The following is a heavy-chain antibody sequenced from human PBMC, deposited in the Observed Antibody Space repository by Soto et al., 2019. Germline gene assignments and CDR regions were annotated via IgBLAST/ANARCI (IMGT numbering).Heavy chain of an antibody. D-gene: IGHD1-26*01. CDR2: IIPIFGPA. Sequence: QVQLVQSGAEVKKPGSSVKVSCKSSGGTFSSYAISWVRQAPGQGLEWMGGIIPIFGPANYAQNFQGRVTITADESTSTADRELSSLRSEDKAVYYCGRVREWDAIRVFDYWGQGTLVAVSS. V-gene: IGHV1-69*01. J-gene: IGHJ4*02. CDR1: GGTFSSYA. CDR3: GRVREWDAIRVFDY.